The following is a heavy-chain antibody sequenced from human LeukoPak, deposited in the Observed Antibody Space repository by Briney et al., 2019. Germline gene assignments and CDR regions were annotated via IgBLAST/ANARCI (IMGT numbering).Heavy chain of an antibody. D-gene: IGHD1-26*01. J-gene: IGHJ6*02. V-gene: IGHV3-21*01. CDR3: AREDEGAKPYYYYGMDV. Sequence: PGGSLRLSCAASGFTFSSYSMNWVRQAPGKGLEWVSSISSSSSYIYYADSVKGRFTISRDNAKNSLYLQMNSLSAEDTAVYYCAREDEGAKPYYYYGMDVWGQGTTVTVSS. CDR1: GFTFSSYS. CDR2: ISSSSSYI.